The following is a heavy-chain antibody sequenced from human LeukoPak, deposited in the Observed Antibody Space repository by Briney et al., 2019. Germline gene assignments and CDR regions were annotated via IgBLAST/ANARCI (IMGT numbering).Heavy chain of an antibody. Sequence: SETLSLTCTVSGYSISSGYYWGWIRQPPGKGLEWIGSIYHSGSTYHNPSLKSRVTISVDTSKNQFSLKLSSVTAADTAVYYCAIDPLRKLERRKVSDYWGQGTLVTVSS. CDR2: IYHSGST. J-gene: IGHJ4*02. CDR1: GYSISSGYY. V-gene: IGHV4-38-2*02. D-gene: IGHD1-1*01. CDR3: AIDPLRKLERRKVSDY.